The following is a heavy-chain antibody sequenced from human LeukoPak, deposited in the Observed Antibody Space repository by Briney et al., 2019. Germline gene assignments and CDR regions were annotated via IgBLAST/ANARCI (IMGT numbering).Heavy chain of an antibody. D-gene: IGHD5-24*01. V-gene: IGHV3-23*01. Sequence: PGGSLRLSCAASGFTFSSYGMHWVRQAPGKGLEWVSLIRGNGGNTYYADSVKGRFTISRDNSMNTLYLQMNRLRAEDTAVYYCAKSRGWLQIWDYWGQGTLVTVSS. J-gene: IGHJ4*02. CDR3: AKSRGWLQIWDY. CDR2: IRGNGGNT. CDR1: GFTFSSYG.